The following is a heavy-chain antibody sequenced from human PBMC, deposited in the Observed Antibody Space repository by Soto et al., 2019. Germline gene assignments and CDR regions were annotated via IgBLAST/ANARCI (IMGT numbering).Heavy chain of an antibody. CDR3: ARDHYVYDILTGYGYYYGMDV. CDR2: IYYSGST. J-gene: IGHJ6*02. Sequence: SETLSLTCTVSGGSISSGDYYWSWIRQPPGKGLEWIGYIYYSGSTYYNPSLKSRVTISVDTSKNQFSLKLSSVTTADTAVYYCARDHYVYDILTGYGYYYGMDVWGQGTTVTVSS. V-gene: IGHV4-30-4*01. D-gene: IGHD3-9*01. CDR1: GGSISSGDYY.